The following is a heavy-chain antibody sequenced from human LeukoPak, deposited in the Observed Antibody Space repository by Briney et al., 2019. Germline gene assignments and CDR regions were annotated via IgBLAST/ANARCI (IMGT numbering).Heavy chain of an antibody. CDR2: IYPGDSDT. J-gene: IGHJ4*02. V-gene: IGHV5-51*01. CDR3: AKLLGAMGIDY. D-gene: IGHD1-26*01. CDR1: GFSFTNFW. Sequence: GESLKISCKGSGFSFTNFWIGWVRQLPGKGLDWVGLIYPGDSDTRYSPSFQGQVTISADTSISTAYLHWSSLKASDTAMYYCAKLLGAMGIDYWGQGTLVTVSS.